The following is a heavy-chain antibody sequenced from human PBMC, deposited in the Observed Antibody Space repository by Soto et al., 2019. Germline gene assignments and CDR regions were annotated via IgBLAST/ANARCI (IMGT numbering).Heavy chain of an antibody. Sequence: ASLKVSCNTSGYTFTSYDINCVRHTNGQGLEWMGWMNPNSGNTGYAQKFQGRVTMTRNTSISTAYMELSSLRSEDTAVYYCARGVAIYGDTPNNWFDTWGQGTLVTVSS. CDR1: GYTFTSYD. CDR3: ARGVAIYGDTPNNWFDT. CDR2: MNPNSGNT. D-gene: IGHD4-17*01. J-gene: IGHJ5*02. V-gene: IGHV1-8*01.